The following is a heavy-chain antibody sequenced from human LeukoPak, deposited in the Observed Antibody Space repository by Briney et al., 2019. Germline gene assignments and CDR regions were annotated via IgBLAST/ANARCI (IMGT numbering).Heavy chain of an antibody. CDR1: GGSISSSSYY. CDR3: ARGGKWLYYFDY. CDR2: IYYSGST. J-gene: IGHJ4*02. D-gene: IGHD6-19*01. Sequence: PSETLSLTCTVSGGSISSSSYYWGWTRQPPGKGLEWIGSIYYSGSTYYNPSLKSRVTISVDTSKNQFSLKLTSVTAADTAVYYCARGGKWLYYFDYWGQGTLVTVSS. V-gene: IGHV4-39*07.